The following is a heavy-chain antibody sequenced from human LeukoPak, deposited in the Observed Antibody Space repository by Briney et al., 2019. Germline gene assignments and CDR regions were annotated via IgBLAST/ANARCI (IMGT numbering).Heavy chain of an antibody. V-gene: IGHV1-2*02. J-gene: IGHJ5*02. CDR3: AIGIVGATESNWFDP. CDR2: INPNSGAT. D-gene: IGHD1-26*01. CDR1: GYTFTGYY. Sequence: ASVKVSCKASGYTFTGYYMHWVRQAPGQGLERMGWINPNSGATNYAQKFQGRVTMTRDTSISTASMELSSLKPDDTAVYYCAIGIVGATESNWFDPWGQGTLVTVSS.